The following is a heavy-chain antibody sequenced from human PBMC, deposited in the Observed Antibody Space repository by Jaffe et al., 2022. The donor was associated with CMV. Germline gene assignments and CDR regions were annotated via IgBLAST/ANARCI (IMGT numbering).Heavy chain of an antibody. J-gene: IGHJ6*02. CDR1: GFTFSSYS. CDR2: ISSSSSTI. V-gene: IGHV3-48*02. Sequence: EVQLVESGGGLVQPGGSLRLSCAASGFTFSSYSMNWVRQAPGKGLEWVSYISSSSSTIYYADSVKGRFTISRDNAKNSLYLQMNSLRDEDTAVYYCARDPYLGDRYYYYGMDVWGQGTTVTVSS. D-gene: IGHD4-17*01. CDR3: ARDPYLGDRYYYYGMDV.